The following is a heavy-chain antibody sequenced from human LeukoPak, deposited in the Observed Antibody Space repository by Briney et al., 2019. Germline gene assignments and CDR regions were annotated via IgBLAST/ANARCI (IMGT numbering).Heavy chain of an antibody. CDR1: GDSISSGGYS. CDR2: IHDSGST. J-gene: IGHJ4*02. D-gene: IGHD5-12*01. V-gene: IGHV4-30-4*07. CDR3: ARRASGYKTDY. Sequence: PSETLSLTCAVSGDSISSGGYSWSWIRQPPGKGLEWIAYIHDSGSTYNNPSLKTRLSISIDTSKNQFSLKLSSVTAADTAVYYCARRASGYKTDYWGQGTLVTVSS.